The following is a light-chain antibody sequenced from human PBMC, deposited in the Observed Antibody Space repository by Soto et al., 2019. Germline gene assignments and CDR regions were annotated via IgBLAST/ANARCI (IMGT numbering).Light chain of an antibody. V-gene: IGLV2-14*01. CDR3: SSKRTTASLV. J-gene: IGLJ1*01. CDR1: SSDVGAYNY. Sequence: QSALTQPASVSGSPGQTITISCTGTSSDVGAYNYVSWYQQHSGKAPKLMIYEVSNRPSGVSARFSGSKSGNTASLTISGLQAAEEADYYCSSKRTTASLVFGTGTKVTVL. CDR2: EVS.